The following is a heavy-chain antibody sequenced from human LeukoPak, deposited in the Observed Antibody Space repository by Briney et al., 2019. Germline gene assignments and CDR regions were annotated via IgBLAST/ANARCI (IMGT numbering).Heavy chain of an antibody. J-gene: IGHJ4*02. V-gene: IGHV3-21*01. D-gene: IGHD2-15*01. CDR1: GFTFSNAW. CDR2: ISSSSSYI. Sequence: GGSLRLSCAASGFTFSNAWMRWVRQAPGKGLEWVSSISSSSSYIYYADSVKGRFTISRDNAKNSLYLQMNSLRAEDTAVYYCAREEWWPQDYWGQGTLVTVSS. CDR3: AREEWWPQDY.